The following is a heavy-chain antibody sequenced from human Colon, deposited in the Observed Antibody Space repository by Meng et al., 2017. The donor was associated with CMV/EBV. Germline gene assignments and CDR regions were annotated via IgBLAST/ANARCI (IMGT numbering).Heavy chain of an antibody. D-gene: IGHD3-10*01. V-gene: IGHV2-5*01. Sequence: SGPTLVKPTQTLTLTCTFSGFSLSTGGVGVGWIRQPPGKALEWLALIYWNDDKRYSPSLKSRLTITKDTSKNQVVLTMTNMDPVDTATYYCAHRRNLWAAVKTGEVFDYWGQGTLVPVSS. CDR2: IYWNDDK. J-gene: IGHJ4*02. CDR3: AHRRNLWAAVKTGEVFDY. CDR1: GFSLSTGGVG.